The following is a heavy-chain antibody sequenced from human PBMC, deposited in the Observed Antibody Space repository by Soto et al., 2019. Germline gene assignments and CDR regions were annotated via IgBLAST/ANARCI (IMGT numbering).Heavy chain of an antibody. CDR1: GGSISSGGYS. Sequence: SETLSLTCAVSGGSISSGGYSWSWIRQPPGKGLEWIGYIYHSGSTYYNPSLKSRVTISVDRSKNQFSLKLSSLTAADTAVYYCASATYRGYSGYDSSQPYYFDYWGQGTLVTASS. CDR2: IYHSGST. D-gene: IGHD5-12*01. CDR3: ASATYRGYSGYDSSQPYYFDY. J-gene: IGHJ4*02. V-gene: IGHV4-30-2*01.